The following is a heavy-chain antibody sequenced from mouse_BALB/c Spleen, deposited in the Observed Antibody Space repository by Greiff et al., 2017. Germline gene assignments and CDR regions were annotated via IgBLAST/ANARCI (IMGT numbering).Heavy chain of an antibody. CDR3: ARENYYGSSPYAMDY. CDR1: GFSLTSYG. J-gene: IGHJ4*01. CDR2: IWAGGST. V-gene: IGHV2-9*02. Sequence: VQLQQSGPGLVAPSQSLSITCTVSGFSLTSYGVHWVRQPPGKGLEWLGVIWAGGSTNYNSALMSRLSISKDNSKSQVFLKMNSLQTDDTAMYYCARENYYGSSPYAMDYWGQGTSVTVSS. D-gene: IGHD1-1*01.